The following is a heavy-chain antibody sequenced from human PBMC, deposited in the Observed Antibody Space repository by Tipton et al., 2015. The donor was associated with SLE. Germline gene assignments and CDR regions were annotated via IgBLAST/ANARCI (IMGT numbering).Heavy chain of an antibody. CDR1: GGSISSYY. J-gene: IGHJ6*03. CDR3: ARYLSHYYYYMDV. CDR2: VFYTGST. Sequence: GLVKPSETLSLTCTVSGGSISSYYWIWIRQPPGKGLEYVGDVFYTGSTTYNPSLRSRVTISVDTSKNQFSLKLTSVTAADTAVYYCARYLSHYYYYMDVWGKGTTVTVSS. V-gene: IGHV4-59*01.